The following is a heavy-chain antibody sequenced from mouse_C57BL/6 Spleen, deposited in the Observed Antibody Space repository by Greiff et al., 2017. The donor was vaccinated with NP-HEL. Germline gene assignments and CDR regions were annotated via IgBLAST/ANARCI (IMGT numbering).Heavy chain of an antibody. CDR2: INPNYGTT. J-gene: IGHJ3*01. CDR1: GYSFTDYN. CDR3: AKEGIKDYYGSSQFAY. Sequence: EVKLMESGPELVKPGASVKISCKASGYSFTDYNMNWVKQSNGKSLEWIGVINPNYGTTSYNQKFKGKATLTVDQSSSTAYMQLNSLTSEDSAVYYCAKEGIKDYYGSSQFAYWGQGTLVTVSA. V-gene: IGHV1-39*01. D-gene: IGHD1-1*01.